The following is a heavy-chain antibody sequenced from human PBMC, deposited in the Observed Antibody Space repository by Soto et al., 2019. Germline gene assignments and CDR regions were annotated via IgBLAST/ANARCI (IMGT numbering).Heavy chain of an antibody. CDR1: GYTFTRYH. V-gene: IGHV1-69*13. CDR2: IIPIFGTS. D-gene: IGHD3-22*01. CDR3: ASHYDSSGYYYRGLDY. J-gene: IGHJ4*02. Sequence: SMKVSCKTSGYTFTRYHLHLGRQGPGQGLEWMGGIIPIFGTSDYAQKFQGRVTITADESTSTAYMELGSLRSEDTAVYYCASHYDSSGYYYRGLDYWGQGTLVTV.